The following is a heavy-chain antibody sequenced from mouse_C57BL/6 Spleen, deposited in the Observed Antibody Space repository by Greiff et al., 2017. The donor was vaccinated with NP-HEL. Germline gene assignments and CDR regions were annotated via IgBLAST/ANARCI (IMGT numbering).Heavy chain of an antibody. J-gene: IGHJ4*01. V-gene: IGHV1-82*01. Sequence: QVQLQQSGPELVKPGASVKISCKASGYAFSSSWMNWVKQRPGKGLEWIGRIYPGDGDTNYNGKFKGKATLTADKSSSTAYMQLSSLTSEDSAVYFCARSRSITTVVAPMAMDYWGQGTSVTVSS. CDR1: GYAFSSSW. CDR3: ARSRSITTVVAPMAMDY. D-gene: IGHD1-1*01. CDR2: IYPGDGDT.